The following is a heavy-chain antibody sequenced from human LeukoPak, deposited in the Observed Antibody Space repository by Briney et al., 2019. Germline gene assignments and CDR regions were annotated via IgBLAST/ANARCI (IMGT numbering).Heavy chain of an antibody. CDR3: AREEGSGCYDS. D-gene: IGHD6-19*01. J-gene: IGHJ4*02. CDR2: INPNSGGT. Sequence: VSVKVSCKASGYTFTGNYMHWVRQAPGQGLEWMGWINPNSGGTNYAQKFQGRVTMTRDTSITTAYMELSRLRSDDTAVYYCAREEGSGCYDSWGQGTRLTVSS. CDR1: GYTFTGNY. V-gene: IGHV1-2*02.